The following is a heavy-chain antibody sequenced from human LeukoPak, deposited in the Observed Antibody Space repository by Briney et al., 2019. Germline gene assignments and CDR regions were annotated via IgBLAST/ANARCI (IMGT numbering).Heavy chain of an antibody. CDR1: GFTFSSYG. CDR2: IRYDGSNK. D-gene: IGHD6-13*01. CDR3: ATIPSSSWLRGAFDI. Sequence: GGSLRLSCAASGFTFSSYGMHWVRQAPGKGLEWVAFIRYDGSNKYYADSVKGRFTISRDNSKNTLYLQMNSLRAEDTAVYYRATIPSSSWLRGAFDIWGQGTMVTVSS. V-gene: IGHV3-30*02. J-gene: IGHJ3*02.